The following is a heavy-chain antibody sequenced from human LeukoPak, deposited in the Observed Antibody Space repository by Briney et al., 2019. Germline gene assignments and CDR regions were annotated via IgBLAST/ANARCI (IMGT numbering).Heavy chain of an antibody. J-gene: IGHJ6*03. D-gene: IGHD6-19*01. V-gene: IGHV1-8*01. CDR1: GYSFTNFD. Sequence: ASVKVSCKASGYSFTNFDINWVRQATGQGLEWMGWMNPNSGNKGYAQKFQGRVSMTMNTSVTTAYMELSSLRSEDTAVYYCARGPQWRGDYYYMDVWGRGTTVTVSS. CDR2: MNPNSGNK. CDR3: ARGPQWRGDYYYMDV.